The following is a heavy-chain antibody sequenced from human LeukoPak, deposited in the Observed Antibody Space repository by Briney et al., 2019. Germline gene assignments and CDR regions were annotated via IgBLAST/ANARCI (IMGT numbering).Heavy chain of an antibody. CDR1: GYTFTSYG. CDR3: ARDRDWGYSYGYNY. D-gene: IGHD5-18*01. J-gene: IGHJ4*02. V-gene: IGHV1-18*01. Sequence: ASVKVSCKASGYTFTSYGISWVRQAPGQGLEWMGWISAHNGNTNYAQKLQGRVTMTTDTSTSTAYMELRSLRSDDTAVYYCARDRDWGYSYGYNYWGQGTLVTVSS. CDR2: ISAHNGNT.